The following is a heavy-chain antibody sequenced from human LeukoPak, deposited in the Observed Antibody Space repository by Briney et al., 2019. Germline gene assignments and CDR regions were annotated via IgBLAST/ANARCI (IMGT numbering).Heavy chain of an antibody. Sequence: GGSLRLSCAASGFTFSSYSMNWVRQAPGKGLEWVSSISSSSYIYYADSVKGRFTISRDNAKNSLYLQMNSLRAEDTAVYYCARASTVGAFDIWGQGTMVTVSS. CDR3: ARASTVGAFDI. CDR1: GFTFSSYS. CDR2: ISSSSYI. J-gene: IGHJ3*02. V-gene: IGHV3-21*01. D-gene: IGHD4-23*01.